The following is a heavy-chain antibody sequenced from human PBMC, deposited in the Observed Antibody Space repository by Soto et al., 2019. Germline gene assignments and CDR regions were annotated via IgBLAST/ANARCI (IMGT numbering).Heavy chain of an antibody. Sequence: VRQAPGKGLDWVSTIDGSGGTTYYADSVKGRFTISRDNSKNTLYLQMNSLRAEDTAVYYCASSPDNWNYGWCAYWGQGTLVTVSS. V-gene: IGHV3-23*01. J-gene: IGHJ4*02. D-gene: IGHD1-7*01. CDR3: ASSPDNWNYGWCAY. CDR2: IDGSGGTT.